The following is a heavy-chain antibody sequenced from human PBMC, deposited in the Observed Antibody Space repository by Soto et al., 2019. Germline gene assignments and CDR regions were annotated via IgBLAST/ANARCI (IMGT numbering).Heavy chain of an antibody. CDR1: GGTFSNYA. J-gene: IGHJ6*02. V-gene: IGHV1-69*12. Sequence: QVQLVQSGAEVKKPGSSVKVSCKASGGTFSNYAFSWVRQAPGQGLEWLGGIMPIFGRADYAQKFRGRVTMTADESTSTAHRERSSVRSECTAVYCCATWLKEAGIGGNYYSGMDVWGQGTTVTVSS. CDR3: ATWLKEAGIGGNYYSGMDV. CDR2: IMPIFGRA. D-gene: IGHD6-19*01.